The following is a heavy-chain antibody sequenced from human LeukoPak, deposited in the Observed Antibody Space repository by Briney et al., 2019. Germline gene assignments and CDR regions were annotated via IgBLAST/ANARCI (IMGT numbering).Heavy chain of an antibody. CDR2: INWNGGST. CDR3: ARDPPGEYQPAYYGMDV. D-gene: IGHD2-2*01. V-gene: IGHV3-20*04. Sequence: GGSLRLSCAASGFTFDDYGMSWVRQAPGKGLEWVSGINWNGGSTGYADSVKGRFTMSRDNAKNYLYLRMNSLRAEDMALYYCARDPPGEYQPAYYGMDVWGQGTTVTVSS. CDR1: GFTFDDYG. J-gene: IGHJ6*02.